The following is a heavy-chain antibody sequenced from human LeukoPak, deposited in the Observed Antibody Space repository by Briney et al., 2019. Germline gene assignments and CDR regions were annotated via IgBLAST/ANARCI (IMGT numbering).Heavy chain of an antibody. V-gene: IGHV1-18*01. CDR2: ISAYNCNT. D-gene: IGHD3-16*02. CDR3: ATVRFGGVIAQSLCDY. CDR1: VYTFTSYG. J-gene: IGHJ4*02. Sequence: ASVKVSFKSSVYTFTSYGFSWVRQPPGQGLEGMGWISAYNCNTNYAHKLQDRVTITTDTSTSTAYMKLRSLRSDDTAVYYCATVRFGGVIAQSLCDYWGQGTLVTVSS.